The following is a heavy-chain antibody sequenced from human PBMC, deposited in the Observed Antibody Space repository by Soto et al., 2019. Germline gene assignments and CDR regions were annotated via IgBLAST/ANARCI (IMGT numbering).Heavy chain of an antibody. V-gene: IGHV3-30*18. CDR2: ISQDGTAK. Sequence: QVLLVESGGGVVQPGRSLRLSCAASGFDFSDYRMHWVRQAPGTGLEWVGAISQDGTAKNYGESTLGRFTISRDNYEETLSLQNDSLSHDATAVYFCAKSIGRDTGGALHVLSVGTKVTVSS. CDR3: AKSIGRDTGGALHV. J-gene: IGHJ3*01. D-gene: IGHD2-8*02. CDR1: GFDFSDYR.